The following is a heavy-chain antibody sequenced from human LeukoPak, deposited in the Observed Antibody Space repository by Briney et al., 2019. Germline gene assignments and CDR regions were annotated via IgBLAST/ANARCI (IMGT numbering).Heavy chain of an antibody. J-gene: IGHJ6*02. CDR2: IKQDGSEE. V-gene: IGHV3-7*01. CDR3: TTDKNWVAGDV. Sequence: PGGSLRLSCAASGFTFSDYWMSWVRQAPGKGPEWVATIKQDGSEEHYVDSVKGRITVSRDNARNSLFLQMNSLRVEDTAVYYCTTDKNWVAGDVWGQGTTVSVSS. CDR1: GFTFSDYW. D-gene: IGHD7-27*01.